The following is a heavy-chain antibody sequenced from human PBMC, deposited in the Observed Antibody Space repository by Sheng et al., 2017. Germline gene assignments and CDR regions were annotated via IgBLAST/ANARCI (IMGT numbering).Heavy chain of an antibody. CDR3: ARGAYCGGDCPIDYYGMDV. CDR1: GGTFSSYA. V-gene: IGHV1-69*13. J-gene: IGHJ6*02. CDR2: IIPIFGTA. Sequence: QVQLVQSGAEVKKPGSSVKVSCKASGGTFSSYAISWVRQAPGQGLEWMGGIIPIFGTANYAQKFQGRVTITADESTSTAYMELSSLRSEDTAVYYCARGAYCGGDCPIDYYGMDVWGQGTTVTVSS. D-gene: IGHD2-21*02.